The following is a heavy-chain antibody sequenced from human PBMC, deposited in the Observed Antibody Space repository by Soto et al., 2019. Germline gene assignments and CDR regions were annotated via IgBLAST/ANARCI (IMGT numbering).Heavy chain of an antibody. CDR3: ARDVGVGGAPLDS. D-gene: IGHD1-26*01. CDR1: GFTFKSYG. V-gene: IGHV3-33*01. J-gene: IGHJ4*02. CDR2: IWYDGSKK. Sequence: QVQLVESGGGVVQPGRSLRLSCATSGFTFKSYGMHWVRQAPGKGLEWVAVIWYDGSKKYYADSVKGRFTISRDDSKNTLYLKMNSLRAEDTVIYYCARDVGVGGAPLDSGGRGTLVTVSS.